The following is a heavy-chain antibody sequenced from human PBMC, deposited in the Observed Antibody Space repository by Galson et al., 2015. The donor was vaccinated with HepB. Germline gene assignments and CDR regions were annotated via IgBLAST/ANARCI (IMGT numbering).Heavy chain of an antibody. Sequence: SGAEVKKPGESLRISCKGSGYSFTSYWISWVRQMPGKGLEWMGRIDPGESSTNYRPSFQGQVTISADKSICTAYLQWSSLKASETAMYYCARYSSGWYYFDYWGQGTLVTVSS. J-gene: IGHJ4*02. CDR2: IDPGESST. CDR1: GYSFTSYW. CDR3: ARYSSGWYYFDY. D-gene: IGHD6-19*01. V-gene: IGHV5-10-1*01.